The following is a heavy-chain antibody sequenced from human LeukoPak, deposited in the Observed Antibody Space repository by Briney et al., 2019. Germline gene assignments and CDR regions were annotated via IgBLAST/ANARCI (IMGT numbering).Heavy chain of an antibody. V-gene: IGHV1-2*02. CDR3: ARDIVVVPAAILTYGMDV. J-gene: IGHJ6*02. D-gene: IGHD2-2*02. CDR1: GYTFTGYY. Sequence: ASVKVSCKASGYTFTGYYMHWVRQAPGQGLEWMGWINPNSGGTNYAQKFQGRVTMTRDTSISTAYMEPSRLRSDDTAVYYCARDIVVVPAAILTYGMDVWGQGTTVTVSS. CDR2: INPNSGGT.